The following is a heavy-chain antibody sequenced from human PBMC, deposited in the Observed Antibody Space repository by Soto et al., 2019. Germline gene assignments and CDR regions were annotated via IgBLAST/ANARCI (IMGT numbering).Heavy chain of an antibody. CDR3: ARGKRSSGWSKTFDY. D-gene: IGHD6-19*01. J-gene: IGHJ4*02. Sequence: SETLSLTCAVYGGSFSGYYWSWIRQPPGKGLEWIGEINHSGSTNYNPSLKSRVTISVDTSKNQFSLKLSSVTAADTAVYYCARGKRSSGWSKTFDYWGQGTLVTVSS. CDR2: INHSGST. CDR1: GGSFSGYY. V-gene: IGHV4-34*01.